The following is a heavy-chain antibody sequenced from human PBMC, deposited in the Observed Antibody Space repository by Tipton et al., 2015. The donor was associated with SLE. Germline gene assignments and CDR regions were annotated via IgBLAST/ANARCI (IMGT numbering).Heavy chain of an antibody. CDR3: ASPGTAAAGTGNWFDP. V-gene: IGHV4-39*01. CDR2: IYYSGTT. J-gene: IGHJ5*02. D-gene: IGHD6-13*01. Sequence: TLSLTCTVSGGSISSYYWGWIRQPPGKGLEWIGSIYYSGTTYYNPSLKSRVTISVDTSKDQFSLKLNSVTAADTAVYYCASPGTAAAGTGNWFDPWGQGTLVTVSS. CDR1: GGSISSYY.